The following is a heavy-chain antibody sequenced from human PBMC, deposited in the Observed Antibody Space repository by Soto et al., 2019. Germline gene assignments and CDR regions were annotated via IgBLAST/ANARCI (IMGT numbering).Heavy chain of an antibody. CDR3: ASSITMVRGGYYYYYYMDV. D-gene: IGHD3-10*01. Sequence: SETLSLTCTVSGGSISSSSYYWGWIRQPPGKGLEWIGSIYYSGSTYYNPSLKSRVTISVDTSKNQFSLKLSSVTAADTAVYYCASSITMVRGGYYYYYYMDVWGKGTTVTVSS. V-gene: IGHV4-39*01. CDR2: IYYSGST. J-gene: IGHJ6*03. CDR1: GGSISSSSYY.